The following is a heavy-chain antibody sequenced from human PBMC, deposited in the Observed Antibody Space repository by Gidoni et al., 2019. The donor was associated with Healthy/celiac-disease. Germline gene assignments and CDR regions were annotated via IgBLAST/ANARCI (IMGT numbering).Heavy chain of an antibody. CDR2: IIPIFGTA. V-gene: IGHV1-69*01. Sequence: VQRVQSGAEVKKPGSAVKVSCKAAGGTFSSYAISWVRQAPGHGLEWMGGIIPIFGTANYAQKFQVRVPITAYDSTITPYIALSSLRSAATAVYYCARGDYVPHYYFDYWGQGTLVTVSS. J-gene: IGHJ4*02. D-gene: IGHD3-10*02. CDR1: GGTFSSYA. CDR3: ARGDYVPHYYFDY.